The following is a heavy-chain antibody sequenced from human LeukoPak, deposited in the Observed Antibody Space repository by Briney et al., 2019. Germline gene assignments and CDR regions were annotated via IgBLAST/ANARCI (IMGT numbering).Heavy chain of an antibody. J-gene: IGHJ5*02. CDR2: IYTSGST. Sequence: SETLSLTCAVYGGSFSGYYWSWIRQPPGKGLEWIGRIYTSGSTNYNPSLKSRVTISVDTSKNQFSLKLSSVTAADTAVYYCASSYGSGLNWFDPWGQGTLVTVSS. CDR1: GGSFSGYY. CDR3: ASSYGSGLNWFDP. V-gene: IGHV4-4*08. D-gene: IGHD3-10*01.